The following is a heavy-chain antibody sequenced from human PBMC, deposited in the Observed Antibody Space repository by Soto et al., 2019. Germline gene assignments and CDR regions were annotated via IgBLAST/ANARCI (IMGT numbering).Heavy chain of an antibody. V-gene: IGHV3-33*01. CDR3: ARGGDYYFAY. J-gene: IGHJ4*02. CDR1: GFTFSSYG. Sequence: QVQLVESGGGVVQPGRSLRLSCAASGFTFSSYGMHWVRQAPVMGLEWVAVIWYDGSNKYYADSVKGRFTISRNNSKNTLYLKMNTLRAEDTAVYYCARGGDYYFAYGGKGTLVTVSS. D-gene: IGHD3-16*01. CDR2: IWYDGSNK.